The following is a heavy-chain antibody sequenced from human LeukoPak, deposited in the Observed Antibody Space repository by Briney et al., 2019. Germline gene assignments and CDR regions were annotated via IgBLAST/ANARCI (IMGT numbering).Heavy chain of an antibody. Sequence: GASVKVSCKASGYTFTSYYMHWVRQAPGQGLEWMGIINPSGGSTSYAQKFQGRVTMTRDTSTSTVYMELSSLRSEDTAVYYCARDVLVSGSGSYTWFDPWGQGTLVTVSS. D-gene: IGHD3-10*01. V-gene: IGHV1-46*01. CDR1: GYTFTSYY. CDR3: ARDVLVSGSGSYTWFDP. J-gene: IGHJ5*02. CDR2: INPSGGST.